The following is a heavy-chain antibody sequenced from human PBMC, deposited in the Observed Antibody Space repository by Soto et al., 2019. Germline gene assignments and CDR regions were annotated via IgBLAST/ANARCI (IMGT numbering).Heavy chain of an antibody. CDR1: GDSFTNYA. CDR2: IILALGTP. V-gene: IGHV1-69*01. D-gene: IGHD2-8*01. CDR3: GRYCTNTKCRGGYYLDL. Sequence: QVLLAQSGAEMKQPGSSVSVSCKASGDSFTNYAFTWVRQAPGQGPEWLGGIILALGTPHYSQRFQGRLTITADESSSTVYMELGSLRLDDTAVYYCGRYCTNTKCRGGYYLDLWGQGTLLTVSS. J-gene: IGHJ5*02.